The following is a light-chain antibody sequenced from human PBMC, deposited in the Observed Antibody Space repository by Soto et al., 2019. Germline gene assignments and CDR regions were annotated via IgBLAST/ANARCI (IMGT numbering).Light chain of an antibody. CDR2: EDT. Sequence: QSALTQPASVSGSPGQSITISCTGSSSDIGSYNLVSWYQQYPGKAPKVIIFEDTKRPSGVPDRFSGSKSGNTASLTVSGLQAEDEADYYCSSYAGSSNVFGTGTKLTVL. CDR3: SSYAGSSNV. V-gene: IGLV2-14*02. J-gene: IGLJ1*01. CDR1: SSDIGSYNL.